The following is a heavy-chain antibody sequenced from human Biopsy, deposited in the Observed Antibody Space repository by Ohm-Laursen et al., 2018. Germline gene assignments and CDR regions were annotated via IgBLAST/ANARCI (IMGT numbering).Heavy chain of an antibody. CDR3: ARDRRTANYGMDV. J-gene: IGHJ6*02. V-gene: IGHV3-33*01. CDR2: IWFDGSNQ. Sequence: SLRLSCAASGFTFTNYGMHWVRQAPGKGLERVAVIWFDGSNQFYADPVKGRFTISRDNSKDTLYLQMHSLRAEDGAFYYCARDRRTANYGMDVWGHGTTVTVSS. CDR1: GFTFTNYG. D-gene: IGHD5-18*01.